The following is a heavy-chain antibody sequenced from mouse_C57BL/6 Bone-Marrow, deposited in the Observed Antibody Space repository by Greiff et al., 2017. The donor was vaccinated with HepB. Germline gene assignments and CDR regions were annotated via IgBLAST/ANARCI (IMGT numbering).Heavy chain of an antibody. Sequence: QVQLQQSGPGLVQPSQSLSITCTVSGFSLTSYGVHWVRQSPGKGLEWLGVIWSGRSTDYNAAFISRLSISKDNSKSQVFFKMNSLQADDTAIYYCASITTVVRYYAMDYWGQGTSVTVSS. CDR1: GFSLTSYG. J-gene: IGHJ4*01. CDR2: IWSGRST. CDR3: ASITTVVRYYAMDY. V-gene: IGHV2-2*01. D-gene: IGHD1-1*01.